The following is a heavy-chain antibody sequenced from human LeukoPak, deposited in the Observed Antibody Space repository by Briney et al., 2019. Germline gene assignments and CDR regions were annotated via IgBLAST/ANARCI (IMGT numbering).Heavy chain of an antibody. V-gene: IGHV4-34*01. CDR3: ARAGDSYGYYYMDV. Sequence: SETLSLTCAVYGGSFSGYYWSWIRQPPGKGLEWIGEINHSGSTNYNPSLKSRVTISVDTSKNQFSLKLSSVTAADTAVYYCARAGDSYGYYYMDVWGKGTTVTVSS. CDR1: GGSFSGYY. J-gene: IGHJ6*03. D-gene: IGHD2-21*02. CDR2: INHSGST.